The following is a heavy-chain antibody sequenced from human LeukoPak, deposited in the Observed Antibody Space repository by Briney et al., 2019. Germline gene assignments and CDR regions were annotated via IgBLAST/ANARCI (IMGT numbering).Heavy chain of an antibody. CDR1: GGSISSSSYY. J-gene: IGHJ6*04. CDR3: ARLREYQLLMDV. D-gene: IGHD2-2*01. Sequence: SETLSLTCTVSGGSISSSSYYWGWIRQPPGKGLGWIGSIYYSGSTYYNPSLKSRVTISVDTSKNQFSLKLSSVTAADTAVYYCARLREYQLLMDVWGKGTTVTVSS. V-gene: IGHV4-39*01. CDR2: IYYSGST.